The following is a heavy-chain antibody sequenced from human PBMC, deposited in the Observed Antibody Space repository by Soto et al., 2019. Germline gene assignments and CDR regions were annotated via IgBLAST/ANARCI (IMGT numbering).Heavy chain of an antibody. V-gene: IGHV3-21*01. D-gene: IGHD2-15*01. J-gene: IGHJ4*02. CDR2: ISSSSSYI. CDR3: AREGCSGGSCYPDY. Sequence: GGSLSLSCAASGFTFSSYSMNWVRQAPGKGLEWVSSISSSSSYIYYADSVKGRFTISRDNAKNSLYLQMNSLRAEDTAVYYCAREGCSGGSCYPDYWGQGTLVTVSS. CDR1: GFTFSSYS.